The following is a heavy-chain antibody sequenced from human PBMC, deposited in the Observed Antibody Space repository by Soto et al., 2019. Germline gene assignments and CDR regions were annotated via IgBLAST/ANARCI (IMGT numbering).Heavy chain of an antibody. CDR3: ARDSTGGSGYAFDV. D-gene: IGHD2-15*01. CDR2: ISTYNGDT. Sequence: VQLVQSGAEVKKPGASVKVSCKASGYTLSTYGITWVRQAPGQGLEWMGWISTYNGDTRYAQRLQGRVTMTTDTSTSTAYMELRSLRSDDTAVYYCARDSTGGSGYAFDVWGQGTMVTVSS. CDR1: GYTLSTYG. V-gene: IGHV1-18*01. J-gene: IGHJ3*01.